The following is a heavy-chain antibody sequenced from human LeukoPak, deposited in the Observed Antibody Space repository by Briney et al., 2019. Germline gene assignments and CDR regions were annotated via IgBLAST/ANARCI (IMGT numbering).Heavy chain of an antibody. CDR1: GYTFTSYG. CDR2: ISIYNGNT. CDR3: ARGNLYYYDSSGYHNWFDP. J-gene: IGHJ5*02. Sequence: ASVKVSCKASGYTFTSYGISWVRQAPGQGLEWMGWISIYNGNTDYAQKLRGRVTMTTDTSTSTAYLELRGLRSDDTAVYYCARGNLYYYDSSGYHNWFDPWGQGTLVTVSS. D-gene: IGHD3-22*01. V-gene: IGHV1-18*01.